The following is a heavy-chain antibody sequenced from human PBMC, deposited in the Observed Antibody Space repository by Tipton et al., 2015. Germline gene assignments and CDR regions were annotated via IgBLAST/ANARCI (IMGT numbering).Heavy chain of an antibody. J-gene: IGHJ6*02. CDR2: ISYTETS. V-gene: IGHV4-39*07. CDR1: GGSIRSSSYY. D-gene: IGHD5-24*01. CDR3: ARDLEHGMDV. Sequence: LRLSCTVSGGSIRSSSYYWGWIRQPPGKGLEWIGYISYTETSHYNPSLKSRVTISVDTSKNEFSLKLSSVTAADTAVYFCARDLEHGMDVWGQGTTVTVS.